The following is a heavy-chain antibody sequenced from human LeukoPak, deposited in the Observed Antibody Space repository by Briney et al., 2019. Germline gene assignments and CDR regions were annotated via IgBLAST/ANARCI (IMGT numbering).Heavy chain of an antibody. CDR3: ARVAYGDLLWYFDY. D-gene: IGHD4-17*01. CDR1: GGSISSGGYY. J-gene: IGHJ4*02. Sequence: HPSETLSLTCTVSGGSISSGGYYWSWIRQHPGKGLEWIGNIYYSGSTYYNPSLKSRVTISVDTSKNQFSLKLSSVTAADTAVYYCARVAYGDLLWYFDYWGQGTLVTVSS. CDR2: IYYSGST. V-gene: IGHV4-31*03.